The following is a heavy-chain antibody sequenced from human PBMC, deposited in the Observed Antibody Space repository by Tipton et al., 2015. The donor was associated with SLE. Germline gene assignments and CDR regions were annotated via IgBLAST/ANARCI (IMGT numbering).Heavy chain of an antibody. Sequence: SLRLSCAASGFTFSSYSMNWVRQAPGKGLEWVSYISSSSSTIYYADSVKGRFTISRDNAKNSLYLQMNSLRAEDTAVYYCARDKVTIFGVVIMNYYGMDVWGQGTTVTVSS. CDR2: ISSSSSTI. CDR1: GFTFSSYS. V-gene: IGHV3-48*04. CDR3: ARDKVTIFGVVIMNYYGMDV. J-gene: IGHJ6*02. D-gene: IGHD3-3*01.